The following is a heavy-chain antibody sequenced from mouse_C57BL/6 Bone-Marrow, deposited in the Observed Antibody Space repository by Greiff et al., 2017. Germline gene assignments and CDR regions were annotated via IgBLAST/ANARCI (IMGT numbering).Heavy chain of an antibody. J-gene: IGHJ4*01. V-gene: IGHV1-59*01. CDR1: GYTFTSYW. CDR3: AREGYYGSSYDYYAMDY. D-gene: IGHD1-1*01. Sequence: QVQLQQPGAELVRPGTSVKLSCKASGYTFTSYWMHWVQQRPGQGLEWLGVIDPSDSYTNYNQKFKGKATLTVDTSSSTAYMQLSSLTSEDSAVYYCAREGYYGSSYDYYAMDYWGQGTSVTVSS. CDR2: IDPSDSYT.